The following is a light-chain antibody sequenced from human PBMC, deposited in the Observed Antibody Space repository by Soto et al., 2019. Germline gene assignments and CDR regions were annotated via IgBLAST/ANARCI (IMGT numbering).Light chain of an antibody. J-gene: IGLJ2*01. CDR3: TSCTTSATMI. V-gene: IGLV2-14*03. CDR1: RSDIGAYNF. Sequence: QSVLTQPASVSGSPGQSITISCTGTRSDIGAYNFVSWYQQHPGEVPKLMLYDVNVRPSGVSNRVSGSKSGNTASLTISGLQSEDEADYYCTSCTTSATMIFGGGTKVTVL. CDR2: DVN.